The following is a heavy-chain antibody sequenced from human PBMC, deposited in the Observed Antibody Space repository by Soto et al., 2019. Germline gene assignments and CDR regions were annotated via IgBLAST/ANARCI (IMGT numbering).Heavy chain of an antibody. D-gene: IGHD2-15*01. V-gene: IGHV2-5*02. Sequence: QITLKESGPTLVKPTQTLTLTCTFSGFSLSTSGVGVAWIRQPPGKALEWLALIYWDDDKRYRPSLESRLTTXXXTXQNPGVLTMTNMDSVDTATYYCAYLPCSGGSCYWFSFSGMDVWGHGTTVTVSS. CDR1: GFSLSTSGVG. CDR2: IYWDDDK. CDR3: AYLPCSGGSCYWFSFSGMDV. J-gene: IGHJ6*02.